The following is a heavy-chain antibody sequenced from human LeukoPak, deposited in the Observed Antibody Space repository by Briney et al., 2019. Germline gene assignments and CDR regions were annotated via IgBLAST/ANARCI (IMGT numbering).Heavy chain of an antibody. CDR2: ITTTSSHV. CDR1: GFTFSAYS. Sequence: GGSLRLSCEGSGFTFSAYSLNWVRQAPGKGLEWISSITTTSSHVFYADSVKGRFAVSRDNAKNSLYLQMNSLRAEDTALYYCARDYYGSGSYTFDYWGQGTLVTVSS. V-gene: IGHV3-21*04. D-gene: IGHD3-10*01. CDR3: ARDYYGSGSYTFDY. J-gene: IGHJ4*02.